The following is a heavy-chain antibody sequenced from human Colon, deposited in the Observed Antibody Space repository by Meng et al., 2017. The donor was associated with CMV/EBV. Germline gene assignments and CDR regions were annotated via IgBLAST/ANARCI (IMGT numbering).Heavy chain of an antibody. CDR3: ARMRGYCANGVCYKGNWYFDV. CDR1: GGSISGYF. CDR2: IFNGVGT. V-gene: IGHV4-59*01. J-gene: IGHJ2*01. D-gene: IGHD2-8*01. Sequence: GSLRLSCNVSGGSISGYFWSWIRQPPGKGLEWSGYIFNGVGTNYNPSLESRVTISEDMSKSHFSLKLTSVTAADTAVYYCARMRGYCANGVCYKGNWYFDVWGRGTLVTVSS.